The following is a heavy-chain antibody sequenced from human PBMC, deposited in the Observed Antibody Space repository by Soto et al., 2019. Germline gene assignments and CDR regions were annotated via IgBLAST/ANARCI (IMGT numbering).Heavy chain of an antibody. Sequence: ASVKVSCKASGYTFTGYYMHWVRQAPGQGLEWMGWINPNSGGTNYAQKFQGWVTMTRDTSISTAYMELSRLRSDDTAVYYCARGSIVVVPAAQQGFDPWGQGTLVTVS. V-gene: IGHV1-2*04. J-gene: IGHJ5*02. CDR3: ARGSIVVVPAAQQGFDP. D-gene: IGHD2-2*01. CDR1: GYTFTGYY. CDR2: INPNSGGT.